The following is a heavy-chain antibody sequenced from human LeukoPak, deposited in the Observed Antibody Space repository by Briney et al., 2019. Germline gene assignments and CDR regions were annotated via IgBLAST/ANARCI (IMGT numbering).Heavy chain of an antibody. V-gene: IGHV1-46*01. CDR1: GYTFTSYY. J-gene: IGHJ6*02. Sequence: ASVKVSCKASGYTFTSYYMHWVRQAPGQGLEWMGIINPSGGSTSYAQKFQGRVTMTRDTSTSTVYMELSSLRSEDTAVYYCATRNGGYYDILTGYRPPQPDYYYGMDVWGQGTTVTVSS. D-gene: IGHD3-9*01. CDR2: INPSGGST. CDR3: ATRNGGYYDILTGYRPPQPDYYYGMDV.